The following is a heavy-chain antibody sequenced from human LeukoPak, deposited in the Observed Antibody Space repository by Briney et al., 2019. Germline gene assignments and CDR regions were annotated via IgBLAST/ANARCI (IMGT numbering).Heavy chain of an antibody. J-gene: IGHJ5*02. CDR1: GGSFSGYY. D-gene: IGHD6-6*01. V-gene: IGHV4-34*01. CDR3: ARDAPSIAARPYNWFDP. Sequence: SETLSLTCAVYGGSFSGYYWSWIRQPPGKGLEWIGEINHSGSTNYNPSLKSRVTISVDTSKNQFSLKLSSVTAADTAVYYCARDAPSIAARPYNWFDPWGQGTLVTVSS. CDR2: INHSGST.